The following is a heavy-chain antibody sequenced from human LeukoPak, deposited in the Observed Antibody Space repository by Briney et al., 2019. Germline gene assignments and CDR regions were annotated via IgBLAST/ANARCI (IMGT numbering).Heavy chain of an antibody. J-gene: IGHJ4*03. CDR1: GFTFNSHH. CDR2: VPHDGTSP. V-gene: IGHV3-30*03. D-gene: IGHD1-26*01. Sequence: PGRSLRLSCAVSGFTFNSHHIHWVRQAPNKGLDWVAVVPHDGTSPSHAASVNGRFTISRDNSKDTVFLQMNSLRVDDTAIYYCARQSLGASGLDHWGQGTLVTVSS. CDR3: ARQSLGASGLDH.